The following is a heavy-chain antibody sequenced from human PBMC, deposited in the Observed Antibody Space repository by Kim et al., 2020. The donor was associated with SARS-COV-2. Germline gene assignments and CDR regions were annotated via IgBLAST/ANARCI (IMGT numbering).Heavy chain of an antibody. Sequence: IGGARQMAGKGLEWMGIIYPDDSDTRYSPSFRGQVTISADKSTGTAYLQWSSLKASDTAIYYCARSYCSGGDCYYVWFDSWGQGTLVTVSS. CDR2: IYPDDSDT. J-gene: IGHJ5*01. D-gene: IGHD2-15*01. CDR3: ARSYCSGGDCYYVWFDS. V-gene: IGHV5-51*01.